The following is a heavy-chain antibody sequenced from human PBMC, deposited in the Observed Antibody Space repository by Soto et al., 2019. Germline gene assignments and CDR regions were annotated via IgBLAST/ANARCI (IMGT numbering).Heavy chain of an antibody. CDR3: AKNGHPPYYYYGMDV. J-gene: IGHJ6*02. Sequence: ASVKVSCKASGYTFTNFGISWVRQAPGQGLEWMGWISGYNSNTNNGKKFQDRVTMTIDRSTTTAYLELRSLTSDDTAVYYCAKNGHPPYYYYGMDVWGQGTTVTVSS. D-gene: IGHD2-8*01. V-gene: IGHV1-18*01. CDR1: GYTFTNFG. CDR2: ISGYNSNT.